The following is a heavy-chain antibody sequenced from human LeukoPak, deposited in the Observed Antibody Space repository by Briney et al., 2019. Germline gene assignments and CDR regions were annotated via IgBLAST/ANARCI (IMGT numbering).Heavy chain of an antibody. J-gene: IGHJ6*04. CDR3: AREELLGESYYYYGMDV. D-gene: IGHD3-10*01. V-gene: IGHV3-30*03. Sequence: GRSLRLSCAASGFTFSSYGMHWVRQAPGKGLEWVAVISYDGSNKYYADSVKGRFTISRDNSKNTLYLQMNSLRAEDTAVYYCAREELLGESYYYYGMDVWGKGTTVTVSS. CDR2: ISYDGSNK. CDR1: GFTFSSYG.